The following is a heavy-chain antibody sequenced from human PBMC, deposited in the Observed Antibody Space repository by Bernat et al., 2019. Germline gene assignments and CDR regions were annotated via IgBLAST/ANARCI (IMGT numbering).Heavy chain of an antibody. Sequence: VQLLESGGGLVQPGRSLRLSCAASGFTFSSYGMHWVRQAPGKGLEWVAFIRYDGSNKYYADSVKGRFTISRDNSKNTLYLQMNSLRAEDTAVYYCAKCQAERWLQLPTGAWGQGTLVTVSS. V-gene: IGHV3-30*02. CDR2: IRYDGSNK. J-gene: IGHJ4*02. CDR3: AKCQAERWLQLPTGA. D-gene: IGHD5-24*01. CDR1: GFTFSSYG.